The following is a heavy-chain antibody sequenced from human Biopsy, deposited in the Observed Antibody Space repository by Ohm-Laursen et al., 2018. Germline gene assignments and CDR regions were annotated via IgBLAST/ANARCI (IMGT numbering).Heavy chain of an antibody. J-gene: IGHJ6*02. V-gene: IGHV4-34*01. CDR3: ARAVDYYDPYYYYGLDV. Sequence: TLTLTSAVYGGSFSGYYWSWIRQPPGKGLEWIGEINHRGSTNYNPSLKSRVTISVDTSKNQFSLKLRSVTAADTAVYYCARAVDYYDPYYYYGLDVWGQGTTVTVSS. CDR2: INHRGST. CDR1: GGSFSGYY. D-gene: IGHD3-16*01.